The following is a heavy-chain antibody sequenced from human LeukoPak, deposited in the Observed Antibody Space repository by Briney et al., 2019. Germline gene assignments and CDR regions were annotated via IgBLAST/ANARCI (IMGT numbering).Heavy chain of an antibody. V-gene: IGHV3-23*01. CDR1: GFTFSSYW. Sequence: GGSLRLSCAASGFTFSSYWMHWVRQAPGKGLVWVSAISGGGDAHYADSVKGRFTISRDNSKNTLFLHMNNLTADDTALYYCAKEGITGADSWGQGTLVSVSS. CDR3: AKEGITGADS. CDR2: ISGGGDA. J-gene: IGHJ4*02.